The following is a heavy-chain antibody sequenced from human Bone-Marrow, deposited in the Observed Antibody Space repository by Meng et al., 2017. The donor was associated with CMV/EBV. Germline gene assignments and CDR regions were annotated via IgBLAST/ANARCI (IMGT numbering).Heavy chain of an antibody. CDR3: ARHGRPCSTGCLEVDL. Sequence: KVSCKGSGFTFSTFEIAWVRQMPGKGLEWVALIYPGGSKTRYSPSFEGQVTISADWSANIAYLQWTSLKASDTAIYYCARHGRPCSTGCLEVDLWGRGTLVTVSS. J-gene: IGHJ4*02. D-gene: IGHD2-2*01. CDR2: IYPGGSKT. V-gene: IGHV5-51*01. CDR1: GFTFSTFE.